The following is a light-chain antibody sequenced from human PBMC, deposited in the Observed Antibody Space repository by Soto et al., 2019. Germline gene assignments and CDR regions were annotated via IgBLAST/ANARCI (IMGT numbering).Light chain of an antibody. CDR3: QQSYSTPRT. Sequence: DLQMTQSPTSLSASVGDRVTVTCRASQSIGRYLNWYQQKPGKAPKFLIYAASSLQSGVPSRFSGSGSGTDFTLTIGSLQPEDFATYYCQQSYSTPRTFGQGTTVEIK. V-gene: IGKV1-39*01. CDR1: QSIGRY. J-gene: IGKJ1*01. CDR2: AAS.